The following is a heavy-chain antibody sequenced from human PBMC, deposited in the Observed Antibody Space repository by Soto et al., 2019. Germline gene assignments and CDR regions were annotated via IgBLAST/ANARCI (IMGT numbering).Heavy chain of an antibody. V-gene: IGHV3-21*01. Sequence: GGSLRLSCAASGFTFSSYSMNWVRQAPGKGLEWVSSISSSSSYIYYADSVKGRFTISRDNAKNSLYLQMNSLRAGDTAVYYCARESVGATTDYWGQGTLVTVSS. D-gene: IGHD1-26*01. CDR1: GFTFSSYS. CDR3: ARESVGATTDY. CDR2: ISSSSSYI. J-gene: IGHJ4*02.